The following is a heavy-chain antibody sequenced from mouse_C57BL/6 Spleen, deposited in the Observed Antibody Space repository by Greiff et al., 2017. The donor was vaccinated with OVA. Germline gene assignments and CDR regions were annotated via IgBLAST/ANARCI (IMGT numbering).Heavy chain of an antibody. D-gene: IGHD2-3*01. CDR1: GYAFSSSW. Sequence: QVQLQQSGPELVKPGASVKISCKASGYAFSSSWMNWVKQRPGKGLEWIGRIYPGDGDTNYNGKFKGKATLTADKSSSTAYMQLSSLTSEDSAVYFCARGHDGSSFAYWGQGTLVTVSA. CDR2: IYPGDGDT. V-gene: IGHV1-82*01. CDR3: ARGHDGSSFAY. J-gene: IGHJ3*01.